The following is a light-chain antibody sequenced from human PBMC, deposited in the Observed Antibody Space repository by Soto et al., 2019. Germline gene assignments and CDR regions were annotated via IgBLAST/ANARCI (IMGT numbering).Light chain of an antibody. J-gene: IGLJ2*01. Sequence: QSALTQPASVSGSPGQSITISCTRTSSDIGAYNYVSWYQQHPGKAPKLMIYDVNIRPSGVSNRFSGSKSGNTASLTISGLQAEDEADYYCTSWTTSTTMIFGGGTKLTVL. CDR3: TSWTTSTTMI. CDR2: DVN. CDR1: SSDIGAYNY. V-gene: IGLV2-14*03.